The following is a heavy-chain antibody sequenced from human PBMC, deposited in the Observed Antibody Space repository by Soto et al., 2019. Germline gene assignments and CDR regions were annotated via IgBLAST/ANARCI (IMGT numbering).Heavy chain of an antibody. D-gene: IGHD2-2*01. V-gene: IGHV3-48*01. Sequence: EVQLVESGGDLVQPGGSLRLSCAASGFTFSNYNMNWVRQAPGKGLEWISYITYSSSTINYVDSVRGRFTTSRDNAENSLFLQMNNLSVEDTAVYYCARDVCSSSWHSFDLWGQGALVTVSS. CDR3: ARDVCSSSWHSFDL. CDR2: ITYSSSTI. J-gene: IGHJ4*02. CDR1: GFTFSNYN.